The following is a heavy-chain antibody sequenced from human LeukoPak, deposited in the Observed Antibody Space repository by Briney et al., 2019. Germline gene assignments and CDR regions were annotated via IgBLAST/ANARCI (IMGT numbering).Heavy chain of an antibody. CDR3: ARGKTVDAMYNWFDP. J-gene: IGHJ5*02. V-gene: IGHV4-34*01. Sequence: SETLSLTCAVYGEYLSDYHWSWIRQPPGKGLEWIGEINHSGSTNYNPALKSRVTISADTSQFYLKLTSVTAADTAVYYCARGKTVDAMYNWFDPWGQESLVTVSS. D-gene: IGHD2-15*01. CDR2: INHSGST. CDR1: GEYLSDYH.